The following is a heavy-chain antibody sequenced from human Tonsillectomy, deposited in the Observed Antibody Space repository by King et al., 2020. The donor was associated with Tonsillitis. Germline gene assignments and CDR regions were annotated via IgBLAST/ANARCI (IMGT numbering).Heavy chain of an antibody. V-gene: IGHV4-30-4*01. D-gene: IGHD6-13*01. J-gene: IGHJ4*02. CDR2: IYYSGST. CDR1: GGSFSSGGYY. Sequence: QLQESGPGLVKPSQTLSLTCTVSGGSFSSGGYYWSWIRQPPGKGLEWIGYIYYSGSTYYNLSLKSRVTISVDTSKNQFYLKLSSVTAADTAVYYCARGSWYLPADLEYFDYWGQGTLGTVSS. CDR3: ARGSWYLPADLEYFDY.